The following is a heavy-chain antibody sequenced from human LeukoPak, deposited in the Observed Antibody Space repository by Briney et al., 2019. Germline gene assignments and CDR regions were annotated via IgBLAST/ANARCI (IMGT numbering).Heavy chain of an antibody. D-gene: IGHD6-19*01. V-gene: IGHV4-59*08. CDR3: ARWYSGGWIDY. CDR2: IYYSGST. J-gene: IGHJ4*02. CDR1: GGSISSYY. Sequence: PSETLSLTCTVSGGSISSYYWSWIRQPPGKGLEWIAYIYYSGSTNYNPSLKSRVTISVDTSKNQFSLKLSSVTAADTAVYYCARWYSGGWIDYWGQGTLVTVSS.